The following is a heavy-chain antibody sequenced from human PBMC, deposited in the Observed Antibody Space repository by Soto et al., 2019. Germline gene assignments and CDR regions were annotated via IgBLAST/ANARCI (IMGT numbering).Heavy chain of an antibody. CDR2: ISSSSSTI. V-gene: IGHV3-48*02. Sequence: EVQLVESGGGLVQPGGSLRLSCAASGFTFSSYSMNWVRQAPGKGLEWVSYISSSSSTIYYADSVKGQFTISRDNAKNSLYLQMNSLRDEDTAVYYCARYCSGGSCYHPNFDYWGQRTLVTVSS. J-gene: IGHJ4*02. D-gene: IGHD2-15*01. CDR3: ARYCSGGSCYHPNFDY. CDR1: GFTFSSYS.